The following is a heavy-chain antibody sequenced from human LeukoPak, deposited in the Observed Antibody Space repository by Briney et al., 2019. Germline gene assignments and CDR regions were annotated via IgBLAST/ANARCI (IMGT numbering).Heavy chain of an antibody. Sequence: GGSLKLSCAASGFTFSSYEINWVRQAPGKGRGWVSYIISSGSTIYYADSVKGRFTISRDNAKTSLYLQMNSLRAEDAAVYYCAKDYGVLDTAISGHFDSWGQGTLVTVSS. CDR2: IISSGSTI. J-gene: IGHJ4*02. CDR1: GFTFSSYE. CDR3: AKDYGVLDTAISGHFDS. D-gene: IGHD5-18*01. V-gene: IGHV3-48*03.